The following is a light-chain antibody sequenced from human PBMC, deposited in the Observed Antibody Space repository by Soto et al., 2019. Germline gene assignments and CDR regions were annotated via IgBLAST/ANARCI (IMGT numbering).Light chain of an antibody. CDR1: ISDVGGYIS. J-gene: IGLJ1*01. V-gene: IGLV2-8*01. Sequence: QSLLTPPPPASGSRGQSVTISCTRTISDVGGYISVSWYQQHPGKAPKLIIYAVSERPSGFPDRFSGSKSGNTGSLTVSGLQAEDEADYYCNSFAASNKLSVFGTGTKVTVL. CDR3: NSFAASNKLSV. CDR2: AVS.